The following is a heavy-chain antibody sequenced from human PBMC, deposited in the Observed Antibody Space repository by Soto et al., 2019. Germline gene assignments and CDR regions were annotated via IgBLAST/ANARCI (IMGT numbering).Heavy chain of an antibody. J-gene: IGHJ3*02. CDR3: ARVTSGLLWFGELLGIAFDI. Sequence: QVQLQESGPGLVKPSQTLSLTCTVSGGSISSGDYYWSWIRQPPGKGLEWIGYIYYSGSTYYNPSLKSRVTISVDTSKNQFSLKLSSVTAADTAVYYCARVTSGLLWFGELLGIAFDIWGQGTMVTVSS. CDR2: IYYSGST. D-gene: IGHD3-10*01. CDR1: GGSISSGDYY. V-gene: IGHV4-30-4*01.